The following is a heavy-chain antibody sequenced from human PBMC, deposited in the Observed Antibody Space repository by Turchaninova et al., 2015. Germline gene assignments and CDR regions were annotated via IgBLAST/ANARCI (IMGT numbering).Heavy chain of an antibody. CDR3: AVTPNYYGSSGYF. J-gene: IGHJ4*02. CDR2: IDPRDSET. Sequence: EVQLVQSGAEVNSPGDTVRSSVMASRGTFGSSWINGVAQMPGKGLEWMGKIDPRDSETKYSPSFQGHVSISADKSISTAYLQWRSLKASDTAIYYCAVTPNYYGSSGYFWSQGTPVTVSS. CDR1: RGTFGSSW. D-gene: IGHD6-19*01. V-gene: IGHV5-10-1*03.